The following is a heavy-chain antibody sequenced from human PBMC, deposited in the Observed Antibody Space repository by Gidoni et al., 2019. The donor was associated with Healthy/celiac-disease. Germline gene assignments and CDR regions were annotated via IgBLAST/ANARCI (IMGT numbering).Heavy chain of an antibody. CDR1: GFSLSTSGVG. J-gene: IGHJ6*02. CDR3: ARSRYFDWVYGMDV. Sequence: QITLKESGPTLVKPTQTLTLTSPFSGFSLSTSGVGVGWIRQPPGKALEWLALIYWNDDKRYSPSLKSRPTITKATSKNQVVLTMTNMDPVDTATYDCARSRYFDWVYGMDVWGQGTTVTVSS. V-gene: IGHV2-5*01. D-gene: IGHD3-9*01. CDR2: IYWNDDK.